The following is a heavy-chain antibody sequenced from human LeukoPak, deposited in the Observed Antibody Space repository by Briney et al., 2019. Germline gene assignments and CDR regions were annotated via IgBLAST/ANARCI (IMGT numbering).Heavy chain of an antibody. D-gene: IGHD6-6*01. V-gene: IGHV3-48*01. CDR3: ARRYSSSH. Sequence: GGSLRLSCAASGFAFDSYSMNWVRQAPGKGLEWISYISSTSNTIYYADSVKGRFTISRDNAKNSLYLQMNSLRVEDTAVYYCARRYSSSHWGQGTLVTVSS. CDR2: ISSTSNTI. J-gene: IGHJ4*02. CDR1: GFAFDSYS.